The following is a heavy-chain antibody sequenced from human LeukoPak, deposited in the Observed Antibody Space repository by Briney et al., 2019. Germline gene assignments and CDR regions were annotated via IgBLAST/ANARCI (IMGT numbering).Heavy chain of an antibody. V-gene: IGHV3-43*02. Sequence: AGSLRLSCAASGFAFADYAMHWVRQIPGKGLECVAHIHADGGRTFYADSVKGRFTVSRDNGKNSLFLQMDSLTSDDTALYYCSTWAFYHGLDVWGQGATVIVSS. CDR1: GFAFADYA. J-gene: IGHJ6*02. CDR3: STWAFYHGLDV. D-gene: IGHD2/OR15-2a*01. CDR2: IHADGGRT.